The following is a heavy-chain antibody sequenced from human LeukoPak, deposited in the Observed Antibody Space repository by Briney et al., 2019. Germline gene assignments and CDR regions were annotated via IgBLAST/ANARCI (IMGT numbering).Heavy chain of an antibody. CDR3: AKRKMVRGVIDY. CDR2: ISGSGGST. J-gene: IGHJ4*02. Sequence: PGGSLRLSCAASGFTFSSYAMSWVRQAPGKGLEWVSAISGSGGSTYYADSVKGQFTISRDNSKNTLYLQMNSLRAEDTAVYYCAKRKMVRGVIDYWGQGTLVTVSS. D-gene: IGHD3-10*01. V-gene: IGHV3-23*01. CDR1: GFTFSSYA.